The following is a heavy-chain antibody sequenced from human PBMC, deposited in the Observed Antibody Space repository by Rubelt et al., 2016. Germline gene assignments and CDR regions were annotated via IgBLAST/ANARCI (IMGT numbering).Heavy chain of an antibody. CDR1: SSYG. D-gene: IGHD3-16*01. CDR2: ISSSSSTI. CDR3: AREGGLDY. Sequence: SSYGLHWVRQAPGKGLEWVSYISSSSSTIYYADSVKGRFTISRDNAKNSLYLQMNSLRDEDTAIYYCAREGGLDYWGQGTLVTVSS. J-gene: IGHJ4*02. V-gene: IGHV3-48*02.